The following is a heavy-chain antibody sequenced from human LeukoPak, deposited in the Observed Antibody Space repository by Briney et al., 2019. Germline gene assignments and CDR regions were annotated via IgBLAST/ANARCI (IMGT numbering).Heavy chain of an antibody. V-gene: IGHV3-30*04. Sequence: GGSLGLSCAASGFTFSSYAMHWVRQAPGKGLEWVAVISYDGSNKYYADSVEGRFTISRDNSKNTLYLQMNSLRAEDTAVYYCARVHYDFWSGYANPLYYYYYMDVWGKGTTVTVSS. CDR2: ISYDGSNK. CDR3: ARVHYDFWSGYANPLYYYYYMDV. D-gene: IGHD3-3*01. CDR1: GFTFSSYA. J-gene: IGHJ6*03.